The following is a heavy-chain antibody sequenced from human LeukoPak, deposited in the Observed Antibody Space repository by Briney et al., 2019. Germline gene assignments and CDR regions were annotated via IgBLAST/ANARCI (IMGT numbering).Heavy chain of an antibody. Sequence: GASVKVSCKASGYTFTSYGINWVRQAPGQGLEWMGWISAYNSNTHYAQKLQGRVTMTTDTSTSTAYMEVRSLRSDDTAVYYCARVAAAGLNWFDPWGQGTLVTVSS. D-gene: IGHD6-13*01. CDR3: ARVAAAGLNWFDP. V-gene: IGHV1-18*01. J-gene: IGHJ5*02. CDR1: GYTFTSYG. CDR2: ISAYNSNT.